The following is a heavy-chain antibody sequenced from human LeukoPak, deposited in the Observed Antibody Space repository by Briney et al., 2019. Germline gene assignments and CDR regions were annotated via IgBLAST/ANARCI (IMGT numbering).Heavy chain of an antibody. CDR2: ISSSSSTI. J-gene: IGHJ5*02. D-gene: IGHD6-19*01. Sequence: GGSLRLSCAASGFTFSSYSMNWVRQAPGKGLEWVSYISSSSSTIYYADSVKGRFTISRDNDKNSLYLQMNSLRAEDTAVYYCARDRYSSGWLPTGGFDPWGQGTLVTVSS. CDR3: ARDRYSSGWLPTGGFDP. V-gene: IGHV3-48*01. CDR1: GFTFSSYS.